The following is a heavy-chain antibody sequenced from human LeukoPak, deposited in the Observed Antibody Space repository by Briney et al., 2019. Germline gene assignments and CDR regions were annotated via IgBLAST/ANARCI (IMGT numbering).Heavy chain of an antibody. D-gene: IGHD3-22*01. CDR3: ARGPWLDV. CDR1: GYTFTGNY. V-gene: IGHV1-2*06. J-gene: IGHJ6*04. CDR2: INPNSCGT. Sequence: ASVKVSCKASGYTFTGNYMHWVRQAPGQGLEWKGRINPNSCGTNYAQKFQGRVSMTTDTSISTGYMELRRLRSDDTAAYYCARGPWLDVWGKGTTVTVSS.